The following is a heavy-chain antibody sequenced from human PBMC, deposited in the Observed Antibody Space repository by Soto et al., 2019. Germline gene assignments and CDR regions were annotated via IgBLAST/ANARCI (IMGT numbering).Heavy chain of an antibody. Sequence: GGSLRLSCAASGFTFSSYWMHWVRQAPGKGLVWVSRINSDGSSTSYADSVKGRFTISRDNAKNTLYLQMNSLRVEDTAIYYCARDRVLIASSPDYYYGMDVWGQGTTVTVSS. V-gene: IGHV3-74*01. CDR2: INSDGSST. J-gene: IGHJ6*02. CDR1: GFTFSSYW. D-gene: IGHD2-15*01. CDR3: ARDRVLIASSPDYYYGMDV.